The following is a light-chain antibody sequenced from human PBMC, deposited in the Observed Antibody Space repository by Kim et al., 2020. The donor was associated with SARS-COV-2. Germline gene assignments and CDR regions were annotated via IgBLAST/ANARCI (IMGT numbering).Light chain of an antibody. CDR1: QDITNY. CDR2: DAS. Sequence: ASVGDRVTITCQARQDITNYLNWYQQKPGKAPKLLIYDASNLQTGVPSRCSGSGSGTDFTLTINSLQPEDIATYYCQQYDSLPLTFGGGTKVDIK. J-gene: IGKJ4*01. CDR3: QQYDSLPLT. V-gene: IGKV1-33*01.